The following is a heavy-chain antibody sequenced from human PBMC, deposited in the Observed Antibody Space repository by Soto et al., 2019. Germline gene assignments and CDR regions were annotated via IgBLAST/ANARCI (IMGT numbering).Heavy chain of an antibody. CDR3: ASNTYYYDSSGYSGYY. CDR2: INPSGGST. V-gene: IGHV1-46*03. CDR1: GYTFTSYY. Sequence: ASVKVSCKASGYTFTSYYMHWVRQAPGQGLEWMGIINPSGGSTSYAQKFQGRVTMTRDTSTSTVYMELSSLRSEDTAVYYCASNTYYYDSSGYSGYYWGQGTLVTVSS. J-gene: IGHJ4*02. D-gene: IGHD3-22*01.